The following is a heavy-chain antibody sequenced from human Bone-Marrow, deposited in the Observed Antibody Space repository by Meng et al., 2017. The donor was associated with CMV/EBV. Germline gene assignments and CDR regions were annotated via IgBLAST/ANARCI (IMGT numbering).Heavy chain of an antibody. Sequence: SGYVLISFGISWVRQAPWQGLEWMGWTSAYNGNTNYAQKFQGRVNLTTAPSTRTARMELGSLRVDDTAVDYCARGAPWVSNILGFDYWGQGTLVTVSS. D-gene: IGHD2-21*01. CDR2: TSAYNGNT. CDR3: ARGAPWVSNILGFDY. CDR1: GYVLISFG. J-gene: IGHJ4*02. V-gene: IGHV1-18*04.